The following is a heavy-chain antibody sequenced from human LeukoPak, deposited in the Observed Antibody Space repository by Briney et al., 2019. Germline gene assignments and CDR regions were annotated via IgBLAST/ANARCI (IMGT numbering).Heavy chain of an antibody. CDR3: ARQYYYDSSGYPNYYYYYGMDV. V-gene: IGHV3-33*01. D-gene: IGHD3-22*01. CDR2: IWYDGSNK. J-gene: IGHJ6*02. CDR1: GFTFSSYG. Sequence: PGGSLRLSCAASGFTFSSYGMHWVRQAPGKGLEWVAVIWYDGSNKYYADSVKGRFTISRYNSKNTLYLQMNSLRAEDTAVYYCARQYYYDSSGYPNYYYYYGMDVWGQGTTVTVSS.